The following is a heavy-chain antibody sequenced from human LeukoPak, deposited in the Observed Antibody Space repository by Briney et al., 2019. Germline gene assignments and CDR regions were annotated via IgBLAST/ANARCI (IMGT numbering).Heavy chain of an antibody. D-gene: IGHD2-15*01. Sequence: PGGSLRLSCAASGFTFSSYAMHWVRQAPGKGLEWVAVISYDGSNKYYADSVKGRFTISRDNSKNTLYLQMNSLRAEDTAVYYCARDLQDRYCSGGSCYNDYWGQGTLVTVSS. CDR1: GFTFSSYA. J-gene: IGHJ4*02. CDR2: ISYDGSNK. CDR3: ARDLQDRYCSGGSCYNDY. V-gene: IGHV3-30-3*01.